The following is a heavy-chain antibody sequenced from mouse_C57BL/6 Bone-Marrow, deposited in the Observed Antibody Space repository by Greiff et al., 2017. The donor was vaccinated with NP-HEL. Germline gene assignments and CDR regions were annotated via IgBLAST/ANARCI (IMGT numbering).Heavy chain of an antibody. J-gene: IGHJ2*01. D-gene: IGHD1-1*01. CDR1: GFNIKDDY. Sequence: VQLQQSGAELVRPGASVKLSCTASGFNIKDDYMHWVKQRPEQGLEWIGWIDPENGDTEYASKFQGKATISADTSSNTAYLQLSSLTSEDTAVYYCTTGVSTTVVADYIDYWGQGTTLTVSS. V-gene: IGHV14-4*01. CDR2: IDPENGDT. CDR3: TTGVSTTVVADYIDY.